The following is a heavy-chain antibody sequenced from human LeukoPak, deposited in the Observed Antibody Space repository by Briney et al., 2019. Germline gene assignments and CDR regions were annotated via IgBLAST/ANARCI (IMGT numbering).Heavy chain of an antibody. CDR3: ATSVGSGSFLADYYYYMDV. CDR2: FDPEDGET. J-gene: IGHJ6*03. V-gene: IGHV1-24*01. CDR1: GYTLTELS. Sequence: ASVKVSCKVSGYTLTELSMHWVRQAPGKGLEWMGGFDPEDGETIYAQKFQGRVTMTEDTSTDTAYMELRSLRSEDTAVYYCATSVGSGSFLADYYYYMDVWGKGTTVTISS. D-gene: IGHD3-10*01.